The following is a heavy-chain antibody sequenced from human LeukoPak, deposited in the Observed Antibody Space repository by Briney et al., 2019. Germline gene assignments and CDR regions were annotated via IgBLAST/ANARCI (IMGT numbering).Heavy chain of an antibody. V-gene: IGHV4-4*07. CDR2: IYTSGST. CDR3: ASTYYDFWSGAPDYYYYYMDV. D-gene: IGHD3-3*01. CDR1: GGSISSYY. Sequence: SETLSLTCTVSGGSISSYYWSWIRQPAGKGLEWIGHIYTSGSTNYNPSLKSRVTISVDKSKNQFSLKLSSVTAADTAVYYCASTYYDFWSGAPDYYYYYMDVWGKGTTVTVSS. J-gene: IGHJ6*03.